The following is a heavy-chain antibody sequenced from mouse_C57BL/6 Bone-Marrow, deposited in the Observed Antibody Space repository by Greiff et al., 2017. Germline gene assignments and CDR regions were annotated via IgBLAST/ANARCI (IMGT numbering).Heavy chain of an antibody. CDR2: IWRGGST. D-gene: IGHD2-1*01. J-gene: IGHJ4*01. CDR3: AKNPFYYAPNAGNYAMDY. CDR1: GFSLTSYG. Sequence: QVQLQQSGPGLVQPSQSLSITCTVSGFSLTSYGVHWVRQSPGKGLEWLGVIWRGGSTDYNAAFMSRLSITKDNSKSQVFFKMNSLQADDTAIYYCAKNPFYYAPNAGNYAMDYWGQGTSVTVSS. V-gene: IGHV2-5*01.